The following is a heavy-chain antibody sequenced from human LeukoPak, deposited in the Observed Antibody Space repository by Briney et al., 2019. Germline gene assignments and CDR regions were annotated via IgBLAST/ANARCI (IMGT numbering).Heavy chain of an antibody. D-gene: IGHD3-10*01. V-gene: IGHV3-23*01. CDR3: ARDAQKRNYYGSGSYYAPVDY. Sequence: GGSLRLSCAASGFTFSSYAMSWVRQAPGKGLEWVSAISGSGGSTYYADSVKGRFTISRDNSKNTLYLQMNSLRAEDTAVYYCARDAQKRNYYGSGSYYAPVDYWGQGTLVTVSS. CDR1: GFTFSSYA. CDR2: ISGSGGST. J-gene: IGHJ4*02.